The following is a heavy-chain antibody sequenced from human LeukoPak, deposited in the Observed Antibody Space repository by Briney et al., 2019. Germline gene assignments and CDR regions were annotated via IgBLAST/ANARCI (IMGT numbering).Heavy chain of an antibody. Sequence: GGSLRLSCAASGFTLSSFAMHWAPQAPGKGLGWVAVLSYNANNKNYTYSVKGRFTITRDKSKNTLYLQMNSLRAEDTAVYYCARDTYGMDVWGQGATVTVSS. V-gene: IGHV3-30-3*01. CDR1: GFTLSSFA. J-gene: IGHJ6*02. CDR3: ARDTYGMDV. CDR2: LSYNANNK.